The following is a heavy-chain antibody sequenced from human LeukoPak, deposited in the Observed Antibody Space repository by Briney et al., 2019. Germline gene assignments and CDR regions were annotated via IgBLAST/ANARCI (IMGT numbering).Heavy chain of an antibody. Sequence: SETLSLTCTVSGASISPHYWTWIRQAPGRGLEWIGYVYYNGLTSYNASLRSRLILSVDTDRNQVSLKLTSVTAADTAVYYCTRERSTVTFDYWGQGTRVTVSS. J-gene: IGHJ4*02. CDR1: GASISPHY. CDR2: VYYNGLT. D-gene: IGHD4-17*01. CDR3: TRERSTVTFDY. V-gene: IGHV4-59*11.